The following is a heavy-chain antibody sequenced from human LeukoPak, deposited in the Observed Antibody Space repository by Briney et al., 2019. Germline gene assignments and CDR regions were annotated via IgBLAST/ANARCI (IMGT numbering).Heavy chain of an antibody. J-gene: IGHJ4*02. CDR2: IIPIFGTA. V-gene: IGHV1-69*05. CDR1: GGTFSSYA. D-gene: IGHD6-6*01. Sequence: GASVKVSCKASGGTFSSYAISWVRQAPGQGLEWMGGIIPIFGTANYAQKFQGRVTITTDESTSTAYMELSSLRSEDTAVYYCARGYSSSSAGWSWGQGTLVTVSS. CDR3: ARGYSSSSAGWS.